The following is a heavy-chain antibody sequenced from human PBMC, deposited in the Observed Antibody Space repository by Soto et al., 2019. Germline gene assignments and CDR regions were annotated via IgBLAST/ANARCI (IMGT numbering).Heavy chain of an antibody. D-gene: IGHD2-8*01. CDR2: MNPNSGTT. J-gene: IGHJ4*02. CDR3: VRYGVAATD. Sequence: GASVKVSCKASGYTFTTYNINWVRQAAGQGLEWMGWMNPNSGTTGYAQKFQDRITLTRDTSITTAYMDLNSLTSDDTAVYFCVRYGVAATDWGQGTQVTVPS. V-gene: IGHV1-8*02. CDR1: GYTFTTYN.